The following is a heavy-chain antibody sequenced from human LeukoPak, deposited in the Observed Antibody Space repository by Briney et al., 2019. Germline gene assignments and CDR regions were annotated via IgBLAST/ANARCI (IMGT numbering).Heavy chain of an antibody. CDR2: INPNSGGT. J-gene: IGHJ4*02. Sequence: ASVKVSCKASGYTFTGYYMHWVRQAPGQGLEWMGWINPNSGGTIYAQKFQGRVTMTEDTSIDTAYMELSSLRSEDTAVYYCATGVWWDLDSVAHPDYWGQGTLVTVSS. D-gene: IGHD1-26*01. CDR3: ATGVWWDLDSVAHPDY. V-gene: IGHV1-2*02. CDR1: GYTFTGYY.